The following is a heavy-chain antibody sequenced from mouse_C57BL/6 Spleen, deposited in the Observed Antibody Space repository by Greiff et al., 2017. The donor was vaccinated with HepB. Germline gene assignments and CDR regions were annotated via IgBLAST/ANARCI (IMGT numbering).Heavy chain of an antibody. V-gene: IGHV5-17*01. Sequence: DVMLVESGGGLVKPGGSLKLSCAASGFTFSDYGMHWVRQAPEKGLEWVAYISSGSSTIYYADTVKGRFTISRDNAKNTLFLQMTSLRSEDTAMYYCARPIYYYGPYAMDYWGQGTSVTVSS. D-gene: IGHD1-1*01. CDR2: ISSGSSTI. J-gene: IGHJ4*01. CDR1: GFTFSDYG. CDR3: ARPIYYYGPYAMDY.